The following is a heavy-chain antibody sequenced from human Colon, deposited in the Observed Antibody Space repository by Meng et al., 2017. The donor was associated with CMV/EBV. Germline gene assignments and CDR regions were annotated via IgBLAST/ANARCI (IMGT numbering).Heavy chain of an antibody. J-gene: IGHJ4*02. Sequence: HVPPVPSVTEVKTPVSAVKVSRKTSGYTFTANHLHWVRQAPGQGLEWMGWIYPQDGGTYFAQKFQDRVTLTRDTSITTAYMELSGLTSDDTAIYYCVRESWYFDFWGEGTLVTVSS. V-gene: IGHV1-2*02. D-gene: IGHD6-13*01. CDR2: IYPQDGGT. CDR3: VRESWYFDF. CDR1: GYTFTANH.